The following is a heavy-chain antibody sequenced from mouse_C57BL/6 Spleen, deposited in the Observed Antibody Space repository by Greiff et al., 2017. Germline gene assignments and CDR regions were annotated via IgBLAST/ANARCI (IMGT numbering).Heavy chain of an antibody. CDR3: TTRGSSPDY. D-gene: IGHD1-1*01. CDR2: IDPENGDT. CDR1: GFNIKDDY. V-gene: IGHV14-4*01. Sequence: VQLQQSGAELVRPGASVKLSCTASGFNIKDDYMHWVKQRPEQGLEWIGWIDPENGDTEYASKFQGKATITADTSANTAYLQLSSLTSEDTAVYYCTTRGSSPDYWGQGTTLTVAS. J-gene: IGHJ2*01.